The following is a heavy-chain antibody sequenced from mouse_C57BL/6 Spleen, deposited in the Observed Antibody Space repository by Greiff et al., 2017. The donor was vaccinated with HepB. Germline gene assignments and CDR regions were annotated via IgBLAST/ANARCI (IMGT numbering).Heavy chain of an antibody. CDR2: INPGSGGT. D-gene: IGHD2-10*02. Sequence: QVQLMQSGAELVRPGTSVKVSCKASGYAFTNYLIEWVKQRPGQGLEWIGVINPGSGGTNYNEKFKGKATLTADKSSSTAYLALSSLTSEDSAVYFCTRGYGRYAFDYWGQGTSVTVSS. V-gene: IGHV1-54*01. CDR1: GYAFTNYL. CDR3: TRGYGRYAFDY. J-gene: IGHJ4*01.